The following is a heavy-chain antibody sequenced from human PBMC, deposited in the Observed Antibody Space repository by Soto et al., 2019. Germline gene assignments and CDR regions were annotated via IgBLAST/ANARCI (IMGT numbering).Heavy chain of an antibody. CDR2: LYDVDGS. D-gene: IGHD1-1*01. J-gene: IGHJ3*01. Sequence: DVQLVESGGGLIQPGESLRLSCAAFGLTISGKKYVAWVRQAPGKGLEWVSALYDVDGSFYADSVTGRFTTSRDSSKTTVYLQLNDLRPDDTAVYYCATWHEREHAFDVWGKGTTVTISS. CDR1: GLTISGKKY. V-gene: IGHV3-53*01. CDR3: ATWHEREHAFDV.